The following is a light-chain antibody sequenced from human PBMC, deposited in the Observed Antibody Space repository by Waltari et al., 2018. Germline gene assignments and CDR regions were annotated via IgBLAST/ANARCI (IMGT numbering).Light chain of an antibody. CDR2: MND. Sequence: QSVLTQPPSASGTPGQRVTISCSGSSSNIGANAVNGYQQFPGTAPKLLMYMNDERPSGVPDRFSGSKSATSASLVISGLQSEDEADYYCASWDDSLNGHYVFGSGTKVTVL. CDR3: ASWDDSLNGHYV. V-gene: IGLV1-44*01. J-gene: IGLJ1*01. CDR1: SSNIGANA.